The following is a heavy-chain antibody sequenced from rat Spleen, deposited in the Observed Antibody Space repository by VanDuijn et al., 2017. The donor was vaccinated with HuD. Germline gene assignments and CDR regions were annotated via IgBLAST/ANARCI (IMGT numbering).Heavy chain of an antibody. D-gene: IGHD1-12*02. V-gene: IGHV5-19*01. J-gene: IGHJ2*01. CDR2: ISPSGGST. CDR3: ATFITMMVLIPTPYFDY. CDR1: GFTFSHYG. Sequence: EVQLVESGGGLVQPGRSLKLSCAASGFTFSHYGMHWIRQAPTKGLEWVASISPSGGSTYYRDSVKGRFTISRDNAKSTLYLQMDSLRSEDTATYDGATFITMMVLIPTPYFDYWGQGVMVTVSS.